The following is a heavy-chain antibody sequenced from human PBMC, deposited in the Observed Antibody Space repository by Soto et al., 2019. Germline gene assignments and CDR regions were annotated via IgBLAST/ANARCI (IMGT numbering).Heavy chain of an antibody. D-gene: IGHD6-6*01. V-gene: IGHV1-69*11. J-gene: IGHJ5*02. CDR3: ARHGSIGARLNYLDP. Sequence: ASVKVSCKASGGTFSSYAISWVRQAPGQGLEWMGRIIPFIGTANYAQKFQGRVTITADESTSTAYMELTSLRSEDTAIYYCARHGSIGARLNYLDPWGQGSQVTVSS. CDR2: IIPFIGTA. CDR1: GGTFSSYA.